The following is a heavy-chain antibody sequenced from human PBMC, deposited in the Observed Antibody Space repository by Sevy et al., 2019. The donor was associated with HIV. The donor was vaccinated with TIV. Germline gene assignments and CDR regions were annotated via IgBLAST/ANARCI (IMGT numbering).Heavy chain of an antibody. CDR1: GFTFSSNW. Sequence: GGSLRLSCAASGFTFSSNWMSWVHQAPGKELEWVANIKQDGSEKYYVDSVKGRFTISRDNAKNSLYLQMNSLRAEDTAVYYCARTRGGLRPLDAFDIWGQGTMVTV. CDR2: IKQDGSEK. V-gene: IGHV3-7*01. CDR3: ARTRGGLRPLDAFDI. D-gene: IGHD5-12*01. J-gene: IGHJ3*02.